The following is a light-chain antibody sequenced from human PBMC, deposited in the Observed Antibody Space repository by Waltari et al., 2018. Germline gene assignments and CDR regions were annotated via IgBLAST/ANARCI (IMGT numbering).Light chain of an antibody. V-gene: IGLV2-11*01. CDR2: DVS. Sequence: QSALTQPRSVSGSPGQSVTISCTGTSSDVGGYNYVSCYQQHPGKAPKLMIYDVSKRPSGVPDRFSGSKSGNTASLTISGLQAEDEADYYCCSYAGSYTFWVFGGGIKLTVL. J-gene: IGLJ3*02. CDR1: SSDVGGYNY. CDR3: CSYAGSYTFWV.